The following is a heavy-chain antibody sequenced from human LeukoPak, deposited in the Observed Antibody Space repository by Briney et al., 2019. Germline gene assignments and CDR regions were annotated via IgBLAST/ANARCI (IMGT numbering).Heavy chain of an antibody. D-gene: IGHD3-22*01. CDR1: GFTFSSYA. Sequence: GGSLRLSCAASGFTFSSYAMSWVRQAPGKGLEWVSAISGSGGSTYYADSVKGRFTISRDNSKNTLYLQMNSLRAEDTAVYYCAKDTTIPNSSGYFDYWGQGTLVTVSS. J-gene: IGHJ4*02. V-gene: IGHV3-23*01. CDR3: AKDTTIPNSSGYFDY. CDR2: ISGSGGST.